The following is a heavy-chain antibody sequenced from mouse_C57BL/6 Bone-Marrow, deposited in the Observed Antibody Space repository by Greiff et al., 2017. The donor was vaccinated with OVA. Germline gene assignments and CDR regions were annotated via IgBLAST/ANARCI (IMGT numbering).Heavy chain of an antibody. V-gene: IGHV5-4*01. J-gene: IGHJ1*03. CDR2: ISDGGSYT. CDR1: GFTFSSYA. CDR3: ARDGTTVLYWYFDV. Sequence: DVMLVESGGGLVKPGGSLKLSCAASGFTFSSYAMSWVRQTPEKRLEWVATISDGGSYTYYPDNVKGRFTISRDNAKNNLYLQMSHLKSEDTAMYYCARDGTTVLYWYFDVWGTGTTVTVSS. D-gene: IGHD1-1*01.